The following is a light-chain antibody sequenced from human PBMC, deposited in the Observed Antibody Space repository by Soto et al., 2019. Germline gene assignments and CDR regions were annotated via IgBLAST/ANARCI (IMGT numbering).Light chain of an antibody. V-gene: IGLV1-40*01. Sequence: QSVLTQPPSVSGAPGQRVTISCPGSSSNIGAGYDVHWYQQLPGTAPKLLIYGISNRPSGVPDRFSGSKSGTSASLAITGRQAEDEADYYCQSYDSSLSGNVVFGGGTKVTVL. J-gene: IGLJ2*01. CDR1: SSNIGAGYD. CDR3: QSYDSSLSGNVV. CDR2: GIS.